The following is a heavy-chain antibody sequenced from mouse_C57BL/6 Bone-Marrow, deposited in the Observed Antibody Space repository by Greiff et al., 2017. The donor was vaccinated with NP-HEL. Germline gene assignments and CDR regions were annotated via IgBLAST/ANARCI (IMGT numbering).Heavy chain of an antibody. CDR3: ARVLRYAMDY. CDR1: GFTFSDYY. J-gene: IGHJ4*01. Sequence: EVQGVESGGGLVQPGGSLKLSCAASGFTFSDYYMYWVRQTPEKRLEWVAYISNGGGSTYYPDTVKGRFTISRDNAKNTLYLQMSRLKSEDTAMYYCARVLRYAMDYWGQGTSVTVSS. D-gene: IGHD1-1*01. V-gene: IGHV5-12*01. CDR2: ISNGGGST.